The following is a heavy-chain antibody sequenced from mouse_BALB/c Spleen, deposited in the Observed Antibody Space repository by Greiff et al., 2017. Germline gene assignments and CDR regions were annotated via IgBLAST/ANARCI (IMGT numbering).Heavy chain of an antibody. CDR2: INPYNGDT. Sequence: VQLKESGPELVKPGASVKISCKASGYSFTGYFMNWVKQSHGKSLEWIGRINPYNGDTFYNQKFKGKATLTVDKSSSTAHMELLSLTSEDSAVYYCGREDLIQRGYFDVWGAGTTVTVSS. V-gene: IGHV1-37*01. CDR3: GREDLIQRGYFDV. J-gene: IGHJ1*01. CDR1: GYSFTGYF.